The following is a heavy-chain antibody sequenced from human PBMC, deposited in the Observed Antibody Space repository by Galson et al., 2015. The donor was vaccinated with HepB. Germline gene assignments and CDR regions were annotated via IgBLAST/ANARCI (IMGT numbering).Heavy chain of an antibody. CDR2: ISTYNGNT. Sequence: SVKVSCKASGYTFITYGISWVRQAPGQGLEWMGWISTYNGNTKYAQRLQGRVTMTTDTFTSTAYMELRSLRSDDSAVYYCARDLEWFGELSNSYYYYGMDVWGQGTTVTVSS. CDR3: ARDLEWFGELSNSYYYYGMDV. V-gene: IGHV1-18*01. D-gene: IGHD3-10*01. J-gene: IGHJ6*02. CDR1: GYTFITYG.